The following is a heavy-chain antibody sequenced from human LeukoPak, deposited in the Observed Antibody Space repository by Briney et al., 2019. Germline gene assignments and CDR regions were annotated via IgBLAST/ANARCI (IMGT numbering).Heavy chain of an antibody. V-gene: IGHV3-23*01. CDR3: AKAGTYGDYYFDY. D-gene: IGHD4-17*01. Sequence: PGGSLRLSCAASGFAFSSYAMSWVRQAPGKGLEWVSAISGSGGSTYYADSVKGRFTITRDNSKNTLYLQMNSLRAEDTAVYYCAKAGTYGDYYFDYWGQGTLVTVSS. CDR2: ISGSGGST. J-gene: IGHJ4*02. CDR1: GFAFSSYA.